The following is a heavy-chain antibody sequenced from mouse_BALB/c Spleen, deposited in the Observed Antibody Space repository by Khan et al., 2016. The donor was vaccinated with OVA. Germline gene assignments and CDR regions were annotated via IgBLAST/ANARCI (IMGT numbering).Heavy chain of an antibody. J-gene: IGHJ4*01. D-gene: IGHD2-14*01. V-gene: IGHV1S81*02. Sequence: VQLQQSGAELVKPGASVKLSCKASAYTFTSYYMFWVKQRPGQGLEWIGEINPSNGGTNFNEKFKSKATLTVDKSSSTAYMQLSSLTSEDSAVXYCTRHYRYDGSSLYAMDYWGQGTSVTVSS. CDR3: TRHYRYDGSSLYAMDY. CDR1: AYTFTSYY. CDR2: INPSNGGT.